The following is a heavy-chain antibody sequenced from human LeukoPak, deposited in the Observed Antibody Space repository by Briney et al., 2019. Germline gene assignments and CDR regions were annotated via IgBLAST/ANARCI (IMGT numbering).Heavy chain of an antibody. CDR2: ISVASNT. Sequence: GGSLRLSCAASGLAFSSYAMSWVRQAPGKGLEWVSTISVASNTFYADSVKGRFTISRDNSKNTLYLQMNSLRAEDTAVYYCAKGISGAVVTPGPFDYWGQGTLVTVSS. J-gene: IGHJ4*02. D-gene: IGHD4-23*01. CDR3: AKGISGAVVTPGPFDY. V-gene: IGHV3-23*01. CDR1: GLAFSSYA.